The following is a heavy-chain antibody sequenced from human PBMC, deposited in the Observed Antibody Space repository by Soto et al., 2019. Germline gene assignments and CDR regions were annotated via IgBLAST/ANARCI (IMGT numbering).Heavy chain of an antibody. V-gene: IGHV3-48*02. CDR3: AREGTDGGDWFAY. CDR2: ISGAGDII. J-gene: IGHJ5*01. D-gene: IGHD3-3*01. Sequence: EVQLVESGGGLVQPGGSLRLTCAASGFTFSSYSMTWVRQAPGKGLEWISFISGAGDIIFYADSLKGRFTISRDNARDSLYLQMHSLRDEDTAIYYSAREGTDGGDWFAYWGQGTLVTVSS. CDR1: GFTFSSYS.